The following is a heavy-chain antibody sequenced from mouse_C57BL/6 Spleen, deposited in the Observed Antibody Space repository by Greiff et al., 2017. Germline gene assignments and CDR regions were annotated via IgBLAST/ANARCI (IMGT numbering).Heavy chain of an antibody. V-gene: IGHV1-50*01. CDR1: GYTFTSYW. D-gene: IGHD1-1*01. CDR3: ARSPTLVATDWYFDV. J-gene: IGHJ1*03. Sequence: VQLQQPGAELVKPGASVKLSCKASGYTFTSYWMQWVKQRPGQGLEWIGEIDPSDSYTNYNQKFKGKATLTVDTSSSTAYMQLSSLTSEDSAVYYCARSPTLVATDWYFDVWGTGTTVTVSS. CDR2: IDPSDSYT.